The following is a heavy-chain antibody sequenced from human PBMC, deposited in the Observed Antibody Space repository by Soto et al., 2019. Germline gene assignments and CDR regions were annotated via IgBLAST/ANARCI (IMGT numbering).Heavy chain of an antibody. J-gene: IGHJ4*02. CDR3: ARLLASWGEPHYFDS. CDR2: IYPGDSET. V-gene: IGHV5-51*01. D-gene: IGHD3-16*01. CDR1: GYTFSSNW. Sequence: GESLKISCQTSGYTFSSNWIGWVRQMPGKGLEWMGIIYPGDSETRYSPSFQGQVTISADRSFSTAYLQWTSLQASDTAMYHCARLLASWGEPHYFDSWGQGTMVTVSS.